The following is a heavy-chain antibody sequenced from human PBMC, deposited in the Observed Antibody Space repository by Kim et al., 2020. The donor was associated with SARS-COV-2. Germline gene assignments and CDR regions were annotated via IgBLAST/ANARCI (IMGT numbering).Heavy chain of an antibody. CDR1: GGSFSGYY. CDR3: ARRKEQQQLVHWFDP. D-gene: IGHD6-13*01. CDR2: INHSGST. V-gene: IGHV4-34*01. Sequence: SETLSLTCAVYGGSFSGYYWSWIRQPPGKGLEWIGEINHSGSTNYNPSLKSRVTISVDTSKNQFSLKLSSVTAADTAVYYCARRKEQQQLVHWFDPWGQGTLVTVSS. J-gene: IGHJ5*02.